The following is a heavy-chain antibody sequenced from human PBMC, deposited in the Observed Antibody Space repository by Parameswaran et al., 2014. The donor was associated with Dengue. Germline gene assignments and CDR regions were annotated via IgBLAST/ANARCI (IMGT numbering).Heavy chain of an antibody. J-gene: IGHJ2*01. Sequence: VRQAPGKGLEYIGFIYHSGSTDYNPSLKSRVTISVDTSKNQFALKLRSVTAADTAMYYCARLSQDYISMGRGVVLPHYYFDLWGRGTLVTVSS. CDR2: IYHSGST. D-gene: IGHD3-10*01. V-gene: IGHV4-59*08. CDR3: ARLSQDYISMGRGVVLPHYYFDL.